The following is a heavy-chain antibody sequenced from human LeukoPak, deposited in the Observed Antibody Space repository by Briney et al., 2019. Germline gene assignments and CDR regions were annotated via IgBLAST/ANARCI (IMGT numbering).Heavy chain of an antibody. J-gene: IGHJ4*02. D-gene: IGHD3-22*01. V-gene: IGHV5-51*01. Sequence: GESLKISCKGSGYSFTSYWIGWVRQMPGKGLEWMGIIYPGDSDTGYSPSFQGQVTISADKSISTAYLQWSSLKASDTAMYYCARSPAPNYYDSSGYYLDWYYFDYWGQGTLVTVSS. CDR1: GYSFTSYW. CDR2: IYPGDSDT. CDR3: ARSPAPNYYDSSGYYLDWYYFDY.